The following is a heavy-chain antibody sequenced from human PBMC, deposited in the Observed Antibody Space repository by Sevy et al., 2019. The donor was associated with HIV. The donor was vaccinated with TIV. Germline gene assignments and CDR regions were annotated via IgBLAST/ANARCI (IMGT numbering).Heavy chain of an antibody. CDR2: IKQDGSEK. V-gene: IGHV3-7*01. Sequence: GGSLRLSCAASGFTFSSYWMSWVRQAPGKGLEWVANIKQDGSEKYYVDSVKGRFTISRDNAKNSLYLQMNSLGAEDTAVYYCARDRPTHPRPYDSSGYYFDYWGQGTLVTVSS. J-gene: IGHJ4*02. D-gene: IGHD3-22*01. CDR1: GFTFSSYW. CDR3: ARDRPTHPRPYDSSGYYFDY.